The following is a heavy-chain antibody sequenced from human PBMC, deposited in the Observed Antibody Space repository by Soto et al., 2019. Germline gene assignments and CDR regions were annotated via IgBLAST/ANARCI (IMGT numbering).Heavy chain of an antibody. CDR2: ISGSGGST. Sequence: WGFLRLSCAASGFTFSIYAMSWVRQAPGKGLEWVSAISGSGGSTYYADSVKGRFTISRDNSKNTLYLQMNSLRAEDTAVYYCAKSITGTTFPNWFDPWGQGTLVTVS. D-gene: IGHD1-7*01. V-gene: IGHV3-23*01. CDR1: GFTFSIYA. J-gene: IGHJ5*02. CDR3: AKSITGTTFPNWFDP.